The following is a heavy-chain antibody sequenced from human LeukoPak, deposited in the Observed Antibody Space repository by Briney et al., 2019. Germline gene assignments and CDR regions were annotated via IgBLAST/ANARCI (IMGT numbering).Heavy chain of an antibody. CDR2: IAFDTGDT. Sequence: GESLRLSCAASGFVFSRYRMNWVRQAPGKGLEWVSSIAFDTGDTFYAASVKGRFTVSRDDAKNSLYLQMNRLRAEDTAVYYCSREGKLYGYGRGDFDYWGQGTLVTVSS. J-gene: IGHJ4*02. CDR3: SREGKLYGYGRGDFDY. V-gene: IGHV3-21*06. CDR1: GFVFSRYR. D-gene: IGHD5-18*01.